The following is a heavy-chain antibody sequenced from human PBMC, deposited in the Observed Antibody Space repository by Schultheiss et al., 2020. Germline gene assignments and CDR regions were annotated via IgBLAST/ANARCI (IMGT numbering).Heavy chain of an antibody. D-gene: IGHD3-10*01. CDR3: DVSLTMVQGVIIIKGGGWFDP. V-gene: IGHV4-59*04. J-gene: IGHJ5*02. Sequence: SETLSLTCTVSGGSISSYYWSWIRQPPGKGLEWIGYIYHSGSTYYNPSLKSRVTISVDRSKNQFSLKLSSVTAADTAVYYPDVSLTMVQGVIIIKGGGWFDPWGQGTLVTVSS. CDR2: IYHSGST. CDR1: GGSISSYY.